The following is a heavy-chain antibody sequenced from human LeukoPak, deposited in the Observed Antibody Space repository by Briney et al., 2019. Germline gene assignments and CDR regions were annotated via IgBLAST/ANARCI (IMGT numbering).Heavy chain of an antibody. J-gene: IGHJ4*02. CDR1: GFTFSNTW. CDR3: TTESYDR. CDR2: IKTKTDGGTT. D-gene: IGHD3-22*01. V-gene: IGHV3-15*01. Sequence: GGSLRLSCAASGFTFSNTWMSWVRQAPGKGLEWVGRIKTKTDGGTTDYASPVKGRFTISRDDSKNTLYLQMDSLKTEDTAIYYCTTESYDRWGQGTLVTVSS.